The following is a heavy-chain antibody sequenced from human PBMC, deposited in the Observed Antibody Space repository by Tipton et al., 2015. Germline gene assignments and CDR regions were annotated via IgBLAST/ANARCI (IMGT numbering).Heavy chain of an antibody. CDR2: ISYTETS. Sequence: LRLSCAVSGYSISSGYYWGWIRQPPGKGLQWIGYISYTETSHYNPSLKSRVTISVDSSKTQFSLEMRSVTATDTAVYYCARARGRHGGLFDSWGQGILVTVSS. V-gene: IGHV4-38-2*01. J-gene: IGHJ4*02. CDR3: ARARGRHGGLFDS. CDR1: GYSISSGYY. D-gene: IGHD4-23*01.